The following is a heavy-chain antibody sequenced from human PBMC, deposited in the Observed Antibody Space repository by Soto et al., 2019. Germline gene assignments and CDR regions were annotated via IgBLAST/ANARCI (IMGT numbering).Heavy chain of an antibody. CDR2: ISYDGSNK. V-gene: IGHV3-30*18. J-gene: IGHJ6*02. D-gene: IGHD2-8*01. CDR3: AKDARYCTNGVCYGYYYGMDV. Sequence: AGSLRLSCAASGFTFSSYGMHWVSQAPGKGLEWVAVISYDGSNKYYADSVKGRFTISRDNSKNTLYLQMNSLRAEDTAVYYCAKDARYCTNGVCYGYYYGMDVWGQGTTVTVSS. CDR1: GFTFSSYG.